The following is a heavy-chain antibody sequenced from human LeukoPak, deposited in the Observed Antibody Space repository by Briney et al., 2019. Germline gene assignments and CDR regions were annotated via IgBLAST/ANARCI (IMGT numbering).Heavy chain of an antibody. CDR2: ISSSSSYI. CDR3: ARGDIAALGY. J-gene: IGHJ4*02. V-gene: IGHV3-21*01. Sequence: GGSLRLSCAASGFTFSSHSMNWVRQAPGKGLEWVSSISSSSSYIYYADSVKGRFTISRDNAKNSLYLQMNSLRAEDTAVYYCARGDIAALGYWGQGTLVTVSS. CDR1: GFTFSSHS. D-gene: IGHD6-6*01.